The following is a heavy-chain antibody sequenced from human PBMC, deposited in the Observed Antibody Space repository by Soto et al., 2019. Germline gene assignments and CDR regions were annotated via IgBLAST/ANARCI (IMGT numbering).Heavy chain of an antibody. V-gene: IGHV1-46*01. J-gene: IGHJ3*02. Sequence: ASVKVSCKASGYTFTTYYMHCGRQAPGQGLEWMGIISPDGGRTSYAQKFQGRVTMTRDTSISTAYMELSRLRSDDTAVYYCAREGSYRPPDAFDIWGQGTIVTVSS. CDR2: ISPDGGRT. CDR1: GYTFTTYY. CDR3: AREGSYRPPDAFDI. D-gene: IGHD3-16*02.